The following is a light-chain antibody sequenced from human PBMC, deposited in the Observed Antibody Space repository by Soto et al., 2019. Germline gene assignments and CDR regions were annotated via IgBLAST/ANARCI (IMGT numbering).Light chain of an antibody. Sequence: SALTQPASVSGSPGQSITISCTGTSSDGGGYNFVSWYQQHPGKAPKLMIYEVSNRPSGVSNRFSGSRSGNTASLTISGLQADDEADYYCNSYTSSRTLVFGGGTQLTVL. CDR2: EVS. J-gene: IGLJ3*02. CDR1: SSDGGGYNF. CDR3: NSYTSSRTLV. V-gene: IGLV2-14*01.